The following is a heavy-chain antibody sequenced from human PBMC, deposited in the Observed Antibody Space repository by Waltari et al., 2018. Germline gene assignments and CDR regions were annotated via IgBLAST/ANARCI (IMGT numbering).Heavy chain of an antibody. Sequence: QVQLVQSGAEVQEPGASVRFSCQASGSTFINSHIHWVRQAPGQGLEWVGWLNPNSGGTSYAKKFQGRLTMTRNTPSNTAYLDLQRLTSDDTAIYYCARCRGETATSDYWGQGTLGVVSS. V-gene: IGHV1-2*02. CDR1: GSTFINSH. CDR3: ARCRGETATSDY. CDR2: LNPNSGGT. D-gene: IGHD3-16*01. J-gene: IGHJ4*02.